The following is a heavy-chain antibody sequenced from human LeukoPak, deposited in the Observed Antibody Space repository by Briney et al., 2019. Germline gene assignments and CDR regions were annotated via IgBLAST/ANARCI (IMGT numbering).Heavy chain of an antibody. Sequence: GGSLRLSCAASGFTFSSYGMHWVRQAPGKGLEWVAVIWYDGSNKYYADSVKGRFTISRDNSKNTLNLQMNSLRAEDTAVYYCARDRRYCTNGVCSRYFDYWGQGTLVTVSS. V-gene: IGHV3-33*01. CDR3: ARDRRYCTNGVCSRYFDY. CDR1: GFTFSSYG. D-gene: IGHD2-8*01. J-gene: IGHJ4*02. CDR2: IWYDGSNK.